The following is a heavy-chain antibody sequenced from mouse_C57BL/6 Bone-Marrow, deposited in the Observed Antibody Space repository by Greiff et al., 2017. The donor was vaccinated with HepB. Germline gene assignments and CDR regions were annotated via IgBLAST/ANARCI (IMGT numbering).Heavy chain of an antibody. Sequence: VHLVESGPGLVQPSQSLSITCTVSGFSLTSYGVHWVRQSPGKGLEWLGVIWSGGSTDYNAAFISRLSISKDNSKSQVFFKMNSLQADDTAIYYCARIADTTVLYWYFDVWGTGTTVTVSS. CDR2: IWSGGST. J-gene: IGHJ1*03. CDR3: ARIADTTVLYWYFDV. CDR1: GFSLTSYG. V-gene: IGHV2-2*01. D-gene: IGHD1-1*01.